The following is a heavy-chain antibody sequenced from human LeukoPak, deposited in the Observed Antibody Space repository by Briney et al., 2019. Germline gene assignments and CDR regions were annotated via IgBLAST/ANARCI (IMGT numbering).Heavy chain of an antibody. CDR1: GFTFSSYG. J-gene: IGHJ4*02. CDR3: AKVSNKLRWYPFDY. V-gene: IGHV3-30*18. Sequence: GGSLRLSCAASGFTFSSYGMHWVRQAPGKGLEWVAVVSYDGSNKYYADSVKGRFTISRDNSKNTLYLQMNSLRAEDTAVYYCAKVSNKLRWYPFDYWGQGTLVTVSS. D-gene: IGHD4-23*01. CDR2: VSYDGSNK.